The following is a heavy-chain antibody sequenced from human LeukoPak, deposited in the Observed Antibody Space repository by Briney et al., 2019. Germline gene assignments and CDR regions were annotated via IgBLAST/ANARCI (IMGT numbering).Heavy chain of an antibody. Sequence: PSETLSLTRTVSGGSISIYYWSWIRQPPGKGLEWIGYIYYSGSTNYNPSLKSRVTISVDTSKNQFSLKLSSVTAADTAVYYCARNKLPSGGDYADDAFDIWGQGTMVTVSS. CDR2: IYYSGST. CDR3: ARNKLPSGGDYADDAFDI. V-gene: IGHV4-59*12. D-gene: IGHD2-2*01. CDR1: GGSISIYY. J-gene: IGHJ3*02.